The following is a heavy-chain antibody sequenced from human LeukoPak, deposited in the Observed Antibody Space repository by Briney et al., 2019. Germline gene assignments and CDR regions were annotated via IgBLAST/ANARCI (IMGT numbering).Heavy chain of an antibody. CDR2: IYYSGST. J-gene: IGHJ3*02. D-gene: IGHD6-6*01. Sequence: SETLSLTCTVSGGSISSSSYYWGWIRQPPGKGLEWIGSIYYSGSTYYNPSLKSRVTISVDTSKNQFTLKLSSVTAADTAVYYCASRSIAARRGAFDIWGQGTMVTVSS. CDR3: ASRSIAARRGAFDI. V-gene: IGHV4-39*01. CDR1: GGSISSSSYY.